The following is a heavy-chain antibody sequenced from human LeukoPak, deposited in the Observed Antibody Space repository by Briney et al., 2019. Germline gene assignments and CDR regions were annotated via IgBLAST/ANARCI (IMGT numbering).Heavy chain of an antibody. CDR1: GFTFSSYA. V-gene: IGHV3-23*01. J-gene: IGHJ4*02. CDR3: AKDPERPLDTAMVLGHFDY. CDR2: ISGSGGST. D-gene: IGHD5-18*01. Sequence: GGSLRLSCAASGFTFSSYAMSWVRQAPGKGLEWVSAISGSGGSTYYADSVKGRFTISRDNSKNTLYLQMNSLRAEDTAVYYCAKDPERPLDTAMVLGHFDYWGQGTLVTVSS.